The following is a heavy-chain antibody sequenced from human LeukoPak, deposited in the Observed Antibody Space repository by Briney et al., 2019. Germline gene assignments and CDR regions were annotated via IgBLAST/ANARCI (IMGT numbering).Heavy chain of an antibody. V-gene: IGHV3-21*06. CDR2: IDSSGGYM. CDR1: GFTFSSNW. CDR3: LRGDRRDY. J-gene: IGHJ4*02. Sequence: PGGSLRLSCAVSGFTFSSNWMSWVRQAPGKGLEWVSSIDSSGGYMFYADSVKGRFIISRDNAKDSLYLQMNSLRVEDTAVYYCLRGDRRDYWGQGTLVTVSS.